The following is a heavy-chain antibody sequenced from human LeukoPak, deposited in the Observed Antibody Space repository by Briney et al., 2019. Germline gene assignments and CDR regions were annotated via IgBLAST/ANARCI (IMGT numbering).Heavy chain of an antibody. D-gene: IGHD2-8*02. CDR3: ARDPAADDCTRGDQYHN. CDR1: GYTLITIG. J-gene: IGHJ3*02. Sequence: GASVKASWKPLGYTLITIGMHWARQAPGQGLEWMGWINPNSGGTNYAQKFQGRVTMTRYTSISTAYIELSKLRSDDTAEYYCARDPAADDCTRGDQYHNWGQGTMVTVSS. CDR2: INPNSGGT. V-gene: IGHV1-2*02.